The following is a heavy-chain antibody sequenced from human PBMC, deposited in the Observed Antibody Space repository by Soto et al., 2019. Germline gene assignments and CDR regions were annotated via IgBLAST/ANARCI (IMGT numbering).Heavy chain of an antibody. V-gene: IGHV3-21*01. CDR2: ISSSSSYI. CDR3: ARPLRGYSGYDYDY. J-gene: IGHJ4*02. CDR1: GFTFSSYS. D-gene: IGHD5-12*01. Sequence: GGSLRLSCAASGFTFSSYSMNWVRQAPGKGLEWVSSISSSSSYIYYADSVKGRFTISRDNAKNSLYLQMNSLRAEDTAVYYCARPLRGYSGYDYDYWGQGTLVTVSS.